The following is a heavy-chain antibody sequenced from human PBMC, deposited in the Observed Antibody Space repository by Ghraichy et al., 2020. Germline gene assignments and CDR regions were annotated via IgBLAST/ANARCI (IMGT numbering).Heavy chain of an antibody. CDR3: TRGSSGSFVFDS. CDR1: GFTFSDSA. V-gene: IGHV3-73*01. Sequence: GGSLRLSCAASGFTFSDSAMHWVRQASGKGLEWVGRVRSKTNSYATAYAASVTGRLTISRDDSKNTAYLQMNSLKTEDTAVYYCTRGSSGSFVFDSWGQGTLVTVSS. CDR2: VRSKTNSYAT. D-gene: IGHD6-19*01. J-gene: IGHJ4*02.